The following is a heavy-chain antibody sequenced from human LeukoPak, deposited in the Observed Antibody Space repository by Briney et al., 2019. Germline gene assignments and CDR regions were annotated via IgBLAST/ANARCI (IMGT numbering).Heavy chain of an antibody. CDR2: INRNDGRT. Sequence: AGGSLRLSCAGSGFTFGDYAMAWVRHTPGKGLAWVSSINRNDGRTGYAESVRGRFTISRDNAKNSLYLQMNSLRAEDTAVYYCARVQQQLAPYYFDYWGQGTLVTVSS. CDR3: ARVQQQLAPYYFDY. D-gene: IGHD6-13*01. V-gene: IGHV3-20*04. J-gene: IGHJ4*02. CDR1: GFTFGDYA.